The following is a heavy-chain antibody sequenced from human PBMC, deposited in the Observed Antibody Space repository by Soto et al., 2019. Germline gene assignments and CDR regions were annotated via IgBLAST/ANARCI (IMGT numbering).Heavy chain of an antibody. J-gene: IGHJ6*02. D-gene: IGHD2-2*02. CDR1: GYSFTSYW. CDR3: ARYTTRGGRDIVVVPAAIHYYYGIDV. Sequence: GESLKISCKGSGYSFTSYWIGWVRQMPGKGLEWMGIIYPGDSDTRYSPSFQGQVTISADKSISTAYLQWSSLKASDTAMYFCARYTTRGGRDIVVVPAAIHYYYGIDVWGQGTTVTVSS. V-gene: IGHV5-51*01. CDR2: IYPGDSDT.